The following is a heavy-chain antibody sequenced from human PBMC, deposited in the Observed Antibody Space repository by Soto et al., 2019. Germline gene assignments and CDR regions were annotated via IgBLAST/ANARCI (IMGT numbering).Heavy chain of an antibody. D-gene: IGHD3-16*01. J-gene: IGHJ6*02. CDR3: ARGCLSGYYGMDF. CDR2: IYSGGST. CDR1: GFTVSSNY. V-gene: IGHV3-53*01. Sequence: XGSLRLTCAASGFTVSSNYMSWVRQAPGKGLEWVSVIYSGGSTYYAESVKGRFTISRDNSKNTLYLQMNGLRAEDTAVYYCARGCLSGYYGMDFWGQGTTVTVSS.